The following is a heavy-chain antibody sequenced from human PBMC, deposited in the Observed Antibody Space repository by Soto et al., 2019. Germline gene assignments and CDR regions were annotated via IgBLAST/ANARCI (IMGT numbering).Heavy chain of an antibody. V-gene: IGHV3-23*01. CDR3: AKGYGSSYYFDY. CDR1: GFTFSSYA. CDR2: VSGSGGTT. Sequence: EVQLLESGGGLVQPGGSLGLSCAASGFTFSSYAMNWVRQAPGKGLDWVSAVSGSGGTTYYADSVKGRFTISRDNSKNTLYLLMHTLRAEDTAVYYCAKGYGSSYYFDYWGRGTLVTVSS. J-gene: IGHJ4*02. D-gene: IGHD6-6*01.